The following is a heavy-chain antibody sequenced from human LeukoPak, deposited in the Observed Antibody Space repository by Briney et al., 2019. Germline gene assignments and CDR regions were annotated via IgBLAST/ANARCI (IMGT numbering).Heavy chain of an antibody. V-gene: IGHV3-66*01. CDR1: GFTVSSNY. Sequence: PGGSLRLSCAASGFTVSSNYMSWVRQAPGKGLEWVSAIYSGGSTYYADSVKGRFTISRDNSKNTLYLQMNSLRAEDTAVYYCARCDEDYYGNNWFDPWGQGTLVTVSS. J-gene: IGHJ5*02. D-gene: IGHD3-10*01. CDR3: ARCDEDYYGNNWFDP. CDR2: IYSGGST.